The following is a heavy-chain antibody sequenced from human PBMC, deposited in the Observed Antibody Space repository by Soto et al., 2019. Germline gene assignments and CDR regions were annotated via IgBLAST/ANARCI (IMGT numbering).Heavy chain of an antibody. CDR2: IYHSGRT. V-gene: IGHV4-30-2*01. Sequence: QLQLQESGSGLVKPSQTLSLTCAVSGGSISSGGYSWSWIRQPPGKGLEWIGYIYHSGRTYYNPSLKIRVTIAVDRSKNQFSLELSSVSAADTAVYYCDRVPDYWGQGTLVTVSS. J-gene: IGHJ4*02. CDR1: GGSISSGGYS. CDR3: DRVPDY.